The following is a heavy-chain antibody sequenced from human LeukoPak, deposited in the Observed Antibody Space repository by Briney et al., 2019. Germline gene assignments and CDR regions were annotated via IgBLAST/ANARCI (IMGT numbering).Heavy chain of an antibody. V-gene: IGHV3-30*02. Sequence: GGSLRLSCAASGFTFSSYGMHWVRQXXXXXXXXXXXXXXDGSNKYYADSVKGRFTISRDNSRNTVYLQMSSLRVEDTALYYCAKSPNYYLSTTSRRDFDFWGQGTLVTVSS. CDR3: AKSPNYYLSTTSRRDFDF. D-gene: IGHD3-10*01. J-gene: IGHJ4*02. CDR1: GFTFSSYG. CDR2: XXXDGSNK.